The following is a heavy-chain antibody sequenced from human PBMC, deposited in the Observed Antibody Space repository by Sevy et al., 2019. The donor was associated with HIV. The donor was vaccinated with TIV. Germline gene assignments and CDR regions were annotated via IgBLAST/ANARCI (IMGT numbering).Heavy chain of an antibody. J-gene: IGHJ5*02. V-gene: IGHV4-59*13. CDR2: IYYSGST. Sequence: SETLSLTCTVSGSSISSYYWSWIRQPPGKGLEWIGYIYYSGSTNYNPSLKSRVTISVDTSKNQFSLKLSSVTAADTAVYYCARDRVAVAGTDNWFDPWGQGTLVTVSS. CDR1: GSSISSYY. D-gene: IGHD6-19*01. CDR3: ARDRVAVAGTDNWFDP.